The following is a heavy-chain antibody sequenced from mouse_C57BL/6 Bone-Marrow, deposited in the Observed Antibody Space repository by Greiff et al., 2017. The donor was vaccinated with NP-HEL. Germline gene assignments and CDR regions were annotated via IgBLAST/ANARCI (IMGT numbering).Heavy chain of an antibody. V-gene: IGHV1-81*01. CDR2: IYPRSGNT. D-gene: IGHD2-1*01. CDR1: GYTFTSYG. J-gene: IGHJ3*01. Sequence: VQRVESGAELARPGASVKLSCKASGYTFTSYGISWVKQRTGQGLEWIGEIYPRSGNTYYNEKFKGKATLTADKSSSTAYMELRSLTSEDSAVYFCARGDGNWGFAYWGQGTLVTVSA. CDR3: ARGDGNWGFAY.